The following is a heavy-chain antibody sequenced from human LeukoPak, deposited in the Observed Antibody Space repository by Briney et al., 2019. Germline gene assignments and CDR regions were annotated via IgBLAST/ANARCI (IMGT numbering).Heavy chain of an antibody. J-gene: IGHJ6*03. CDR2: IIPIFGTA. D-gene: IGHD1-7*01. Sequence: SVKVSCKASGYTFTGYYMHWVRQAPGQGLEWMGGIIPIFGTANYAQKFQGRVTITADKSTSTAYMELSSLRSEDTAVYYCARVTELANYYYYMDVWGKGTTVTVSS. CDR3: ARVTELANYYYYMDV. V-gene: IGHV1-69*06. CDR1: GYTFTGYY.